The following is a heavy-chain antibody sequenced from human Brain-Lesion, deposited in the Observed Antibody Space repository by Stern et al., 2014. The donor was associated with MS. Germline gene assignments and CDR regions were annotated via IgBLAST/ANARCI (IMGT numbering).Heavy chain of an antibody. Sequence: VQLVQSGPGLVKPSETLSLTCTVAGGSVSSTSYAWAWIRQPPGKGLEWIGTIYYSGNTYYSPPLKSRLPISLDPSKNQFSRQLGSVTAADTAVYYCAGEEDIRYCSGGSCTGNWFDPWGQGTLVTVSS. V-gene: IGHV4-39*01. J-gene: IGHJ5*02. CDR1: GGSVSSTSYA. D-gene: IGHD2-15*01. CDR3: AGEEDIRYCSGGSCTGNWFDP. CDR2: IYYSGNT.